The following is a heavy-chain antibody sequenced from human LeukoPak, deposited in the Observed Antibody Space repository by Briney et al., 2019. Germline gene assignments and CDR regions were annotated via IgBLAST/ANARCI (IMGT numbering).Heavy chain of an antibody. CDR3: TRVGYIDEGIDY. D-gene: IGHD5-24*01. CDR1: GFTFTSYS. Sequence: GGSLRLSCAASGFTFTSYSMSWVRQAPGKGLEWVSGTSDRGDYTYYADSVKGRFTISRDSSKNTLFLQMNSLRAEDTAIYYCTRVGYIDEGIDYWGQGTLVTVSS. V-gene: IGHV3-23*01. CDR2: TSDRGDYT. J-gene: IGHJ4*02.